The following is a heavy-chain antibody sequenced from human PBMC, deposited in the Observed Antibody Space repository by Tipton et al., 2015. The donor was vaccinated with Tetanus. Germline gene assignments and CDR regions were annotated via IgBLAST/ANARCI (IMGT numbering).Heavy chain of an antibody. CDR1: GFTFSSYW. CDR2: ITADGSGA. J-gene: IGHJ2*01. V-gene: IGHV3-74*01. D-gene: IGHD3-10*02. Sequence: GSLRLSCVASGFTFSSYWMHWVRQDPGKGLVWVGRITADGSGANYADSVRGRFTMSRDNRKNSLYLQMNSVRPEDTAFYYCARDMFRQWGSWYFGLWGRGTLVTVSS. CDR3: ARDMFRQWGSWYFGL.